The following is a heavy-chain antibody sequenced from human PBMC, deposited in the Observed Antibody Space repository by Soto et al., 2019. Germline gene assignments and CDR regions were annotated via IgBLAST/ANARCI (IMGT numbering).Heavy chain of an antibody. CDR2: IKSKTDGGTT. V-gene: IGHV3-15*07. D-gene: IGHD3-10*01. Sequence: GGSLRLSCAASGFTFSNAWMNWVRQAPGKGLEWVGRIKSKTDGGTTDYAAPVKGRFTISRDDSKNTLYLQMNSLKTEDTAVYYCTTAEESGITMVRGVIIKDYYYGMDVWGQGTTVTVSS. CDR3: TTAEESGITMVRGVIIKDYYYGMDV. CDR1: GFTFSNAW. J-gene: IGHJ6*02.